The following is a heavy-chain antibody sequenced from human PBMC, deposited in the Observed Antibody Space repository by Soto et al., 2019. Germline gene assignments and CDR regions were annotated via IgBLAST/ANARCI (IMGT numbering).Heavy chain of an antibody. Sequence: QVQLVQSGAEVKKPGASVRVSCKASGYTFTKFDINWVRQATGQGLEWMGWMNPNSGNTGYAQKFQGRVTMTRNTSITTAYMDLSILRSEDTAVYYCVRGDYGDYSHWFDPWGQGTLVTVSS. D-gene: IGHD4-17*01. CDR1: GYTFTKFD. CDR3: VRGDYGDYSHWFDP. CDR2: MNPNSGNT. V-gene: IGHV1-8*01. J-gene: IGHJ5*02.